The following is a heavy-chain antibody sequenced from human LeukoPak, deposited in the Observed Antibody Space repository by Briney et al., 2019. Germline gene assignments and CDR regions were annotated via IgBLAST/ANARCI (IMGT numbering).Heavy chain of an antibody. J-gene: IGHJ4*02. CDR1: VYTFTRSA. Sequence: APLKVSPKASVYTFTRSAMKCVRQAPGDRLAWMVWIKTNTGNPTYAQGFTGRFVFSLDTSVRTAYLQISSLKAEDTAVYYCARGYSYGYCSDYWGEGTLFTVSS. V-gene: IGHV7-4-1*02. CDR3: ARGYSYGYCSDY. CDR2: IKTNTGNP. D-gene: IGHD5-18*01.